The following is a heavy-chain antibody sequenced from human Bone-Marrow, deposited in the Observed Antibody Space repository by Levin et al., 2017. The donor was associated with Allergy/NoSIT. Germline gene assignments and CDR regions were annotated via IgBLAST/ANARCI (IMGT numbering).Heavy chain of an antibody. CDR3: ARDGGGRRGAAGSDY. Sequence: PGGSLRLSCAASGFTFSSYAMHWVRQAPGKGLEWVAVISYDGSNKYYADSVKGRFTISRDNSKNTLYLQMNSLRAEDTAVYYCARDGGGRRGAAGSDYWGQGTLVTVSS. J-gene: IGHJ4*02. D-gene: IGHD6-13*01. CDR1: GFTFSSYA. CDR2: ISYDGSNK. V-gene: IGHV3-30-3*01.